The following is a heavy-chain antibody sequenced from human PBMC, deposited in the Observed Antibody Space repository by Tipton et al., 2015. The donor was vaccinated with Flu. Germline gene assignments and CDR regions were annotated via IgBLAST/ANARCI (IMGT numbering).Heavy chain of an antibody. CDR1: GDSITSSSYF. D-gene: IGHD3-22*01. CDR3: AREGPITMIVVVILRYFDL. J-gene: IGHJ2*01. Sequence: TLSLTCTVSGDSITSSSYFWGWIRQPPGKGLEWIGSIFHSGTTYYNPSLKSRVTISVDTSKNQFSLKLSSVTAADTAVYYCAREGPITMIVVVILRYFDLWGRGTLVTVSS. CDR2: IFHSGTT. V-gene: IGHV4-39*07.